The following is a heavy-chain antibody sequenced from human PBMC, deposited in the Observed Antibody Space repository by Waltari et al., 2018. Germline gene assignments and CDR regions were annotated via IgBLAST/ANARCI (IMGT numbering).Heavy chain of an antibody. CDR3: ARDQMVTVTDDNWFDS. CDR2: INQDGNKL. V-gene: IGHV3-7*01. Sequence: EVHLVESGGGLVQPGGSLRLSCAASGFTFSSYWLSWVRQAPGKGVEWVSNINQDGNKLYYGDSVEGRFTISRDNAKNSLYLQMNSLRAEDTAVYYCARDQMVTVTDDNWFDSWGQGNLVTVSS. D-gene: IGHD4-17*01. J-gene: IGHJ5*01. CDR1: GFTFSSYW.